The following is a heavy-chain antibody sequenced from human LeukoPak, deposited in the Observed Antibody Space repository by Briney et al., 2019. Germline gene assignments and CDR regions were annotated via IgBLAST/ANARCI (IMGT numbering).Heavy chain of an antibody. J-gene: IGHJ4*02. CDR3: ARDIRDYYGSGSYYNEGLD. Sequence: GGSLRLSCAASGFTFINYAMSWVRQAPGKGLEWVSGFSGGGGSPYYADSVKGRFTISRDNSKNTLYLQMNSLRAEDTAVYYCARDIRDYYGSGSYYNEGLDWGQGTLVTVSS. D-gene: IGHD3-10*01. CDR1: GFTFINYA. CDR2: FSGGGGSP. V-gene: IGHV3-23*01.